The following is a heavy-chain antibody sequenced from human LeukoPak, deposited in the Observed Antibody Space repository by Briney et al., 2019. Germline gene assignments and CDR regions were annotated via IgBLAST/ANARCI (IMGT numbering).Heavy chain of an antibody. V-gene: IGHV1-69*04. CDR1: GCTFSSYA. J-gene: IGHJ6*02. CDR3: ARAFHYYYYGMDV. Sequence: ASVKVSCKASGCTFSSYAISWVRQAPGQGLEWMGRIIPILGIANYAQKFQGRVTITADKSTSTAYMELSSLRSEDTAAYYCARAFHYYYYGMDVWGQGTTVTVSS. CDR2: IIPILGIA.